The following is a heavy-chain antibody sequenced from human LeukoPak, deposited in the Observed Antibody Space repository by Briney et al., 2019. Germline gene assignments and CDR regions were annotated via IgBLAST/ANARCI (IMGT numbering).Heavy chain of an antibody. Sequence: GGTLRLSCAASGFTFSSYGMSWVRQAPGKGLEWVSAISGSGGSTYYADSVKGRFTISRDNSKNTLYLQMNSLRAEDTAVYYCAKPYSGSYFFYFDYFDYWGQGTLVTVSS. J-gene: IGHJ4*02. CDR2: ISGSGGST. CDR1: GFTFSSYG. CDR3: AKPYSGSYFFYFDYFDY. D-gene: IGHD1-26*01. V-gene: IGHV3-23*01.